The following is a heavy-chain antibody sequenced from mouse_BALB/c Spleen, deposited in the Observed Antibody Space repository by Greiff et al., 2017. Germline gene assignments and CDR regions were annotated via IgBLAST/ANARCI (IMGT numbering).Heavy chain of an antibody. D-gene: IGHD2-4*01. CDR1: GFTFSSYG. CDR2: INSNGGST. V-gene: IGHV5-6-3*01. CDR3: ARGNYDYLRAMDY. Sequence: EVKVVESGGGLVQPGGSLKLSCAASGFTFSSYGMSWVRQTPDKRLELVATINSNGGSTYYPDSVKGRFTISRDNAKNTLYLQMSSLKSEDTAMYYCARGNYDYLRAMDYWGQGTSVTVSS. J-gene: IGHJ4*01.